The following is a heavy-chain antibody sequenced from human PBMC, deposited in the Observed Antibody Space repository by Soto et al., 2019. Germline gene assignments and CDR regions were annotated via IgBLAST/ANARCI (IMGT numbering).Heavy chain of an antibody. CDR3: AQRGEAARPLDP. J-gene: IGHJ5*02. CDR1: GFSLSTSGVG. CDR2: IYWDDDK. Sequence: QITLKESGPTLVKPTQTLTLTCTFSGFSLSTSGVGVGWIRQPPGKAPEGLALIYWDDDKRYSPSLKRRLTITQDTSTYQVVLTMTNMDPVDTATYYCAQRGEAARPLDPGGQGTLVTVSS. V-gene: IGHV2-5*02. D-gene: IGHD6-6*01.